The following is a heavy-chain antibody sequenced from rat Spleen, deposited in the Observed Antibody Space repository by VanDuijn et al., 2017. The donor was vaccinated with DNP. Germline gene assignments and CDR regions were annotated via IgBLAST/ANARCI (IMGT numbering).Heavy chain of an antibody. CDR3: ATRYYSLYNWFPY. CDR1: GFTFNNYW. CDR2: IISSGGGTL. Sequence: EVQLVESGGDLVQPGRSLKLSCVASGFTFNNYWMTWIRQVPGKGLEWVASIISSGGGTLYYRDSVKGRFTISRDDAKSTLYLQMDSLRSEDTATYFCATRYYSLYNWFPYWGQGTLVTVSS. J-gene: IGHJ3*01. D-gene: IGHD1-2*01. V-gene: IGHV5-31*01.